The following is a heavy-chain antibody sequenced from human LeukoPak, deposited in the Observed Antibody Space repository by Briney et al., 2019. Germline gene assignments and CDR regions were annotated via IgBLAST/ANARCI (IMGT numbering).Heavy chain of an antibody. J-gene: IGHJ6*02. V-gene: IGHV4-59*08. Sequence: SETLSPTCTVSGGSISSYYWSWIRQPPGKGLEWIGYIYYSGSTNYNPSLKSRVTISVDTSKNQFSLKLSSVTAADTAVYYCARRCSSTSCYGIGMDVWGQGTTVTVSS. D-gene: IGHD2-2*01. CDR2: IYYSGST. CDR1: GGSISSYY. CDR3: ARRCSSTSCYGIGMDV.